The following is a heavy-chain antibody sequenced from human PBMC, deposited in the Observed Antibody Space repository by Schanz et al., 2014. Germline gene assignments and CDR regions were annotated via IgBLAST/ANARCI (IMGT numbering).Heavy chain of an antibody. CDR1: GFNFSSHW. CDR3: ARGPIVGDGQHFYFSYGLDV. CDR2: IRQDVRAK. D-gene: IGHD1-26*01. V-gene: IGHV3-7*01. J-gene: IGHJ6*02. Sequence: DVQLVESGGTLVRPGGSLRLSCAASGFNFSSHWMTWVRQAPGRGLEWVANIRQDVRAKYYVDSVKGRFTISRDNIASSLFLQMNSLRAEDSDVYYCARGPIVGDGQHFYFSYGLDVWGQGTTVTVSS.